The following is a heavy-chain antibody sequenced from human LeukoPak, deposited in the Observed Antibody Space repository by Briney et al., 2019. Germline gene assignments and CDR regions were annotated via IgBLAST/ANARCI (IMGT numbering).Heavy chain of an antibody. CDR3: AKPVVPDAILDFDY. CDR1: GFTFSSYA. D-gene: IGHD2-2*02. V-gene: IGHV3-23*01. J-gene: IGHJ4*02. CDR2: ISVGGGT. Sequence: GGSLRLSCAASGFTFSSYAMTWVRQAPGRGLEWLSYISVGGGTYYADCVKGRFTISGDNSKNTLYLQMNSLRAEDTALYYCAKPVVPDAILDFDYWGQGALVTVSS.